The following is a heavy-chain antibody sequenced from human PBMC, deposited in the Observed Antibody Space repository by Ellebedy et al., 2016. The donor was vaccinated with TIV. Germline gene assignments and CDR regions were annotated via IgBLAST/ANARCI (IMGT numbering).Heavy chain of an antibody. CDR3: ARVSGSFDYVGEFDY. J-gene: IGHJ4*02. D-gene: IGHD3-16*01. V-gene: IGHV3-33*01. CDR1: GFSFSYYG. CDR2: IWYDGSKK. Sequence: GESLKISXAAAGFSFSYYGVHWVRQAPGKGLEWVALIWYDGSKKYYADSVKGRFTVSRDNSKNTFYLQMNNLRVDDTAVYYCARVSGSFDYVGEFDYWGQGTLVSVSS.